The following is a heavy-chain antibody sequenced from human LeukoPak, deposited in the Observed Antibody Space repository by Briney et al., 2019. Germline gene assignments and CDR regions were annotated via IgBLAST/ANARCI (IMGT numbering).Heavy chain of an antibody. Sequence: GGSLRLSCTASGFTVSSNYMSWVRQAPGKGLEWVSAISGSGGSTYYADSVKGRFTISRDNSKNTLYLQMNSLRAEDTAVYYCAKERIQLWKYYFDYWGQGTLVTVSS. J-gene: IGHJ4*02. CDR3: AKERIQLWKYYFDY. CDR1: GFTVSSNY. V-gene: IGHV3-23*01. CDR2: ISGSGGST. D-gene: IGHD5-18*01.